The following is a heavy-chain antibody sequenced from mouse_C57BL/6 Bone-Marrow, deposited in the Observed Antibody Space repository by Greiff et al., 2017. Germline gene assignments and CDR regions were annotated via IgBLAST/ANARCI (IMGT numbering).Heavy chain of an antibody. CDR3: AGRDYYGSSRPFDY. CDR2: IYPGSGST. V-gene: IGHV1-55*01. J-gene: IGHJ2*01. CDR1: GYTFTSYW. D-gene: IGHD1-1*01. Sequence: VQLQQPGAELVKPGASVKMSCKASGYTFTSYWITWVKQRPGQGLEWIGDIYPGSGSTNYNEKFKSKATLTVDTSSSTASLQLSSLTSEDSAVYYWAGRDYYGSSRPFDYWGQGTTLTVSS.